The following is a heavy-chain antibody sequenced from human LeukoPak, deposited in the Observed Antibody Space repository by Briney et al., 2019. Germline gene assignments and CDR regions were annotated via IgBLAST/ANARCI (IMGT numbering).Heavy chain of an antibody. CDR2: GSRYGTDT. CDR1: DFTFTTNV. CDR3: ARAMGYGAGGYGFDI. D-gene: IGHD3-10*01. J-gene: IGHJ3*02. V-gene: IGHV3-74*01. Sequence: GGSLILSCAASDFTFTTNVMHLVRHGPGKGLGWVARGSRYGTDTDYADSVKGRFTISRDNAKNTLYLQMNSLRAEDTAVYYCARAMGYGAGGYGFDIWGQGTMVAVSS.